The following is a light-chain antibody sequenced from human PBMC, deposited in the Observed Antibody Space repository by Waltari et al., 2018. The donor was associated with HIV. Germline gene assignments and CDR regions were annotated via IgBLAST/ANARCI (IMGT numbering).Light chain of an antibody. Sequence: QSVLTQPPSASGTPGQRVTISCSGSSSNIGSNYVYWYQQLPGTATKLLIYRNNQRPSGVPDRFSGSKSGTSASLAISGLRSEDEADYYCAAWVDSLSVVFGGGTKLTVL. V-gene: IGLV1-47*01. J-gene: IGLJ2*01. CDR3: AAWVDSLSVV. CDR2: RNN. CDR1: SSNIGSNY.